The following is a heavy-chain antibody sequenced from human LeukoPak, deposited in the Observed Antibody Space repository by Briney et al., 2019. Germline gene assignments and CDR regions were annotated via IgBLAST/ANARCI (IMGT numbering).Heavy chain of an antibody. V-gene: IGHV3-66*01. CDR1: GFTVSNKY. D-gene: IGHD2-15*01. CDR3: ARDRSTVTGHCTGDNCYAELG. Sequence: GGSLRLSCVASGFTVSNKYMSWVRQAPGKGLEWVSVLYNAGSTYYADSVKGRFTVSRDNSKNILYLQMNRLRAGDTAVYYCARDRSTVTGHCTGDNCYAELGRGQGTQVIVSS. J-gene: IGHJ4*02. CDR2: LYNAGST.